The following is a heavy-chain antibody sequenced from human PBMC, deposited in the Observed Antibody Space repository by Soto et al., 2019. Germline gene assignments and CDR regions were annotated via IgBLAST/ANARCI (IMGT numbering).Heavy chain of an antibody. J-gene: IGHJ4*02. CDR1: GYTFTSYY. CDR2: INPSGGST. D-gene: IGHD3-22*01. V-gene: IGHV1-46*01. Sequence: GASVKVSCKASGYTFTSYYMHWVRQAPGQGLEWMGIINPSGGSTSYAQKFQGRVTMTRDTSTSTVYMELSSLRSEDTAVYYCARTYYYDSSGYYSYFDYCGQGTLVTVSS. CDR3: ARTYYYDSSGYYSYFDY.